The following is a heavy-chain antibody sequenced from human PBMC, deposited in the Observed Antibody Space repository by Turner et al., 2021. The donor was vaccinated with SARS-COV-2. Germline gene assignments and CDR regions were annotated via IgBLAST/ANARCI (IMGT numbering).Heavy chain of an antibody. CDR2: LNPGNGDT. CDR1: GYRFSGYN. V-gene: IGHV1-2*02. J-gene: IGHJ3*01. CDR3: ARLAPDSSGYLYVGAFDV. D-gene: IGHD3-22*01. Sequence: QVQLVQSAPDVKKPWASVRVSCKSSGYRFSGYNIQWVRQASGQGFEWMGWLNPGNGDTDSAQKFQGRLTMTRDTSIRTAYMDLTRLKSDDTAIYYCARLAPDSSGYLYVGAFDVWGQGTRVTVFS.